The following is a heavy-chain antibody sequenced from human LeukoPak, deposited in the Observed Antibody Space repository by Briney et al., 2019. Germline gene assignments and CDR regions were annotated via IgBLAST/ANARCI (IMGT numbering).Heavy chain of an antibody. CDR2: ISSSGSTI. D-gene: IGHD3-9*01. CDR1: GFTFSDYY. V-gene: IGHV3-11*01. CDR3: ARADYDILTGYTDDYYGMDV. J-gene: IGHJ6*02. Sequence: GGSLRLSCAASGFTFSDYYMSWIRQAPGKGLEWVSYISSSGSTIYYADSVKGRFTISGDNAKNSLYLQMNSLRAEDTAVYYCARADYDILTGYTDDYYGMDVWGQGTTVTVSS.